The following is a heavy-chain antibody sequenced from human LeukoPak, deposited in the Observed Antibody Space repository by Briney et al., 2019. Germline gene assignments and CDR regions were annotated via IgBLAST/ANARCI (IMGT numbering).Heavy chain of an antibody. J-gene: IGHJ4*02. CDR1: GGSISSYY. CDR3: AVDPYYYDSSGYG. D-gene: IGHD3-22*01. Sequence: KTSETLSLTCTVSGGSISSYYWSWIRQPPGKGLEWIGYIYYSGSTNYNPSLKSRVTIPVDTSKNQFSLKLSSVTAADTAVYYCAVDPYYYDSSGYGWGQGTLVTVSS. V-gene: IGHV4-59*12. CDR2: IYYSGST.